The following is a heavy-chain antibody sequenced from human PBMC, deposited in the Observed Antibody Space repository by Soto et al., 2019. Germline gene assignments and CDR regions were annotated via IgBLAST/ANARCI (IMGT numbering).Heavy chain of an antibody. D-gene: IGHD3-10*01. V-gene: IGHV4-31*03. J-gene: IGHJ3*02. Sequence: QVQLQESGPGLVKPSQTLSLTCTVSGGSISSGGYYWSWIRQHPGKGLEGIGYLYYSGSTYYNPSLKSRVTISVDTSKNQFSLKLSSVTAADTAVYYCARALRVYYGSPDAFDIWGQGTMVTVSS. CDR3: ARALRVYYGSPDAFDI. CDR2: LYYSGST. CDR1: GGSISSGGYY.